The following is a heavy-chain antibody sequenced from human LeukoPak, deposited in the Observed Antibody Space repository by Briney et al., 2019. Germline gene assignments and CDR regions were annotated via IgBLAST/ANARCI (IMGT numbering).Heavy chain of an antibody. CDR3: AKHRVRTYSSSWYDY. D-gene: IGHD6-13*01. CDR2: ISGSGGST. Sequence: GGSLRLSCAASGFTFSSYGMSWVRQAPGKGLEWVSAISGSGGSTYYADSVKGRFTISRDNSKNTLYLQMNSLRAEDTAVYYCAKHRVRTYSSSWYDYWGQGTLVTVSS. V-gene: IGHV3-23*01. CDR1: GFTFSSYG. J-gene: IGHJ4*02.